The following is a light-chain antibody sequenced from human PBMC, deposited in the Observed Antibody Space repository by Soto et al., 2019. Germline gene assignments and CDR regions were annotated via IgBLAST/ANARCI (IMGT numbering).Light chain of an antibody. CDR3: QQRSNWPST. CDR1: QSVSSY. Sequence: IVLTQSPVTLSLSPGERATLSCRASQSVSSYLAWYQQKPGQAPRLLIYDASNRATGIPARFSGSGSGTDFTLTISSLEPEDFAVYYCQQRSNWPSTFGGGTKVDIK. J-gene: IGKJ4*01. CDR2: DAS. V-gene: IGKV3-11*01.